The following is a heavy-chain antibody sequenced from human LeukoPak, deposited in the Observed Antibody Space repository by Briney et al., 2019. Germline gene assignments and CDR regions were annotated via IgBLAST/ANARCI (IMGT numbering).Heavy chain of an antibody. Sequence: GGSLRLSCAASGFTFSSYAMSWVRQAPGKGLEWVSAISGSGGSTYYADSVKGRFTISRDNSKNTLYLQMNSLRAEDTAVYYCAKDLSGWGYYYYGMDVWGQGTTVTVSS. CDR3: AKDLSGWGYYYYGMDV. J-gene: IGHJ6*02. V-gene: IGHV3-23*01. CDR2: ISGSGGST. CDR1: GFTFSSYA. D-gene: IGHD6-19*01.